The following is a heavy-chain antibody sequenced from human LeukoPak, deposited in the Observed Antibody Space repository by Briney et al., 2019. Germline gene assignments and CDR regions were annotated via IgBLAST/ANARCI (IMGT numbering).Heavy chain of an antibody. CDR1: RFSFSTSW. V-gene: IGHV3-15*01. D-gene: IGHD2-2*01. J-gene: IGHJ4*02. Sequence: GESLRLSCAASRFSFSTSWISWVRQAPGKGLEWVGRIKSKHDGEITEYAAPVKGRFTISRDDSESMVYLQMMSLKTEDTAVYYCCADSVDPLAHIDKWGQGALVTVSS. CDR3: CADSVDPLAHIDK. CDR2: IKSKHDGEIT.